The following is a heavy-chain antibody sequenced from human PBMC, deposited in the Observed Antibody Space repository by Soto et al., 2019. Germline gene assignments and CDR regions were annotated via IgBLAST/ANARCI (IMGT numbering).Heavy chain of an antibody. CDR3: ARDESAAGLYYFEF. CDR2: ISYDGSNK. CDR1: GFTFNSYA. D-gene: IGHD6-13*01. Sequence: GGSLRLSCAASGFTFNSYAIHWVRQAPGKGLEWVAVISYDGSNKYYADSVKGRFTISRDNSKNTLYLQMNSLRAEDTAVYYCARDESAAGLYYFEFWGRGA. V-gene: IGHV3-30-3*01. J-gene: IGHJ4*02.